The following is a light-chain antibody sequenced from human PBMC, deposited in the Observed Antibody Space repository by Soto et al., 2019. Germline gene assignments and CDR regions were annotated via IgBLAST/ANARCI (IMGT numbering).Light chain of an antibody. V-gene: IGKV1-12*01. Sequence: DIPMTQSPSSVSASVGDRVTITCRASQGISSRVAWYHQKPGTPPKLLIYAASTLQSGVPSRFSGSGSGTDFTLTISSLQPEDFATSYCQQANKVPWTFGQGTKVAIK. CDR2: AAS. CDR1: QGISSR. J-gene: IGKJ1*01. CDR3: QQANKVPWT.